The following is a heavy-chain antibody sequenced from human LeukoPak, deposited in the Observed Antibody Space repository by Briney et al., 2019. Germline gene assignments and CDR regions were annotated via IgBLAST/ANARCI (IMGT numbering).Heavy chain of an antibody. CDR3: ASTTSRITLAY. Sequence: PGGSLRLSCAACGVTFSGCYRSCVRQAPGKGLEWLSYISSGRSYTNYADSVKGRFTISRDNAKNSLYLQMNSLRAEDTAVYYCASTTSRITLAYWGQGTLVTVSS. D-gene: IGHD3-10*01. CDR1: GVTFSGCY. CDR2: ISSGRSYT. J-gene: IGHJ4*02. V-gene: IGHV3-11*03.